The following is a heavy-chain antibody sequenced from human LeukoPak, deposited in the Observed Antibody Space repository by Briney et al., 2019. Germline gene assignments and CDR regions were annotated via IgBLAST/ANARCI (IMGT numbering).Heavy chain of an antibody. V-gene: IGHV3-33*06. D-gene: IGHD4-23*01. CDR1: GFTFSSYG. J-gene: IGHJ4*02. CDR3: AKAGISDFDY. CDR2: IWYDGSNK. Sequence: PGGSLRLSCAASGFTFSSYGMHWARQAPGKGLEWVAVIWYDGSNKYYADSVKGRFTISRDNSKNTLYLQMNSLRAEDTAVYYCAKAGISDFDYWGQGTLVTVSS.